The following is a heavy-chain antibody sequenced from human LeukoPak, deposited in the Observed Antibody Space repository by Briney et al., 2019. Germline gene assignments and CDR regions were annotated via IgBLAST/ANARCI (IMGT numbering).Heavy chain of an antibody. Sequence: SETLSLTCTVSGGSIGSYYWSWIRQPAGKGLEWIGRLYTSGNTNYNPSLKSRVTMSVDTSKNQFSLRLSSVTAADTALYYCARETYYYDSSGYYYHYFDYWGQGTLVTVSS. V-gene: IGHV4-4*07. CDR2: LYTSGNT. D-gene: IGHD3-22*01. J-gene: IGHJ4*02. CDR3: ARETYYYDSSGYYYHYFDY. CDR1: GGSIGSYY.